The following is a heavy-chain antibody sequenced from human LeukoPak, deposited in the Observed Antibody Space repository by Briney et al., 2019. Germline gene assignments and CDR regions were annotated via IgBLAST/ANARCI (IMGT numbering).Heavy chain of an antibody. Sequence: SQTLSLTCTVSGGSISSGGYYWSWIRQHPGKGLEWIGYIYYSGSTYYNPSLKSRVTISVDTSKNQFSLKLSSVTAADTAVYYCARGVTMMSVSDPWGQGTLVTVSS. V-gene: IGHV4-31*03. CDR1: GGSISSGGYY. CDR3: ARGVTMMSVSDP. CDR2: IYYSGST. J-gene: IGHJ5*02. D-gene: IGHD3-22*01.